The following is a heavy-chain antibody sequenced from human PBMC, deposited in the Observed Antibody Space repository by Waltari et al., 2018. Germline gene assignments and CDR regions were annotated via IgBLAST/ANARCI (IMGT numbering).Heavy chain of an antibody. CDR1: GGTFSSYA. Sequence: QVQLVQSGAEVKNPGSSVKVSCKASGGTFSSYAIGRVRPAPGQGLEWRGGIIPIFGTANYAQKFQGRVTITADESTSTAYMELSSLRSEDTAVYYCARGTYYDSSGYYLSWGQGTLVTVSS. CDR2: IIPIFGTA. J-gene: IGHJ4*02. V-gene: IGHV1-69*01. D-gene: IGHD3-22*01. CDR3: ARGTYYDSSGYYLS.